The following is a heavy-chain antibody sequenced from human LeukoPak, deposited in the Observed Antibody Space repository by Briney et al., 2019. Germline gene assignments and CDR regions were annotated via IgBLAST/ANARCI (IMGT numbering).Heavy chain of an antibody. D-gene: IGHD7-27*01. V-gene: IGHV4-59*01. J-gene: IGHJ4*02. CDR3: ARVWGRLDY. Sequence: SETLSLPCTVSGGSISSYYWSWIRQPPGKGLEWIGYIYYSGSTNYNPSLKSRVTISVDTSKNQFSLKLSSVTAADTAVYYCARVWGRLDYWGQGTPVTVSS. CDR1: GGSISSYY. CDR2: IYYSGST.